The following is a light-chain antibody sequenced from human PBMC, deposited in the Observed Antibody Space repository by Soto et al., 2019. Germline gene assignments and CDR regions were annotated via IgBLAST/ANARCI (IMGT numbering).Light chain of an antibody. Sequence: DIQMTQSPSTLSASVGDRVTITCRAGQSIGTWLAWYQQKPGKVPKLLIYKASNLESGVPSRFGGSGSGTEFTLTISSLQPDDFATYYCQQCNSYSRTFGQGTKVEIK. CDR3: QQCNSYSRT. CDR1: QSIGTW. CDR2: KAS. J-gene: IGKJ1*01. V-gene: IGKV1-5*03.